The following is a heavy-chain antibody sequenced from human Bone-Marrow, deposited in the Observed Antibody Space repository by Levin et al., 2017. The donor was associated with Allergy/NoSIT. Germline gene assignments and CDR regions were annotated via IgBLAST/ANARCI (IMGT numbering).Heavy chain of an antibody. CDR3: ARNDYGDYVQNFDY. CDR1: GYTFTDHY. D-gene: IGHD4-17*01. J-gene: IGHJ4*02. CDR2: VNCNSGDT. V-gene: IGHV1-2*02. Sequence: VASVEVSCEAAGYTFTDHYMHWVRQAPGQGLEWMGWVNCNSGDTHYAQKFQDRVTMTRDTSITTAYIEVSSLRFDDTALYFCARNDYGDYVQNFDYWGQGTLVTVSS.